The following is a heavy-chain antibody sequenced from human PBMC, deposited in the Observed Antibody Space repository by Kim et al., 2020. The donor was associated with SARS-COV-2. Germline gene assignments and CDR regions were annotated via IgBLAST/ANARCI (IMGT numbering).Heavy chain of an antibody. CDR2: IYYSGST. D-gene: IGHD3-10*01. CDR3: ARDSYYGSGSYLLGMDV. J-gene: IGHJ6*02. CDR1: GGSISSGGYY. Sequence: SETLSLTCTVSGGSISSGGYYWSWIRQHPGKGLEWIGYIYYSGSTYYNPSLKSRVTISVDTSKNQFSLKLSSVTAADTAVYYCARDSYYGSGSYLLGMDVWGQGTTVTVSS. V-gene: IGHV4-31*03.